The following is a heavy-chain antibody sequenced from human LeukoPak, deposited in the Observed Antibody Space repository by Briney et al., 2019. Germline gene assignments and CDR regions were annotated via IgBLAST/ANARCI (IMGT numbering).Heavy chain of an antibody. CDR1: GFTFSSYW. Sequence: KSGGSLRLSCAASGFTFSSYWMSWVRQAPGKGLEWVGRIKSKTDGGTTDYAAPVKGRFTISRDDSKSTLYLQMNSLKTEDTAVYYCTTCSGSCEYFQHWGQGTLVTVSS. V-gene: IGHV3-15*01. CDR3: TTCSGSCEYFQH. CDR2: IKSKTDGGTT. D-gene: IGHD1-26*01. J-gene: IGHJ1*01.